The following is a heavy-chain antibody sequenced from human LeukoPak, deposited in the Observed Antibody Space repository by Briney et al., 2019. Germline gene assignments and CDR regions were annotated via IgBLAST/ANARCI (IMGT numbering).Heavy chain of an antibody. CDR1: GYSFSIYW. CDR2: IYPGDSDT. Sequence: GESLKISCKVSGYSFSIYWIGWLRQMPGKVLEWMATIYPGDSDTRYSPSFQGQVTISADRSISTAYLQWSSLKASDTAMYYCARLGDAFDIWGQGTMVTVSS. J-gene: IGHJ3*02. V-gene: IGHV5-51*01. CDR3: ARLGDAFDI.